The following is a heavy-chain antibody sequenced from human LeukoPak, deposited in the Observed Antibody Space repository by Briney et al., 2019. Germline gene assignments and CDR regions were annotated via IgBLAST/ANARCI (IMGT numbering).Heavy chain of an antibody. CDR3: ASQGYCSSTSCYDSWWFDP. Sequence: PSETLSLTCAVSGYSISSGYYWGWIRQPPGKGLEWIGSIYHSGSTYYNPSLKSRVTISVDTSKNQFSLKLSSETAADTAVYYCASQGYCSSTSCYDSWWFDPWGQGTLVTVSS. CDR1: GYSISSGYY. V-gene: IGHV4-38-2*01. CDR2: IYHSGST. D-gene: IGHD2-2*01. J-gene: IGHJ5*02.